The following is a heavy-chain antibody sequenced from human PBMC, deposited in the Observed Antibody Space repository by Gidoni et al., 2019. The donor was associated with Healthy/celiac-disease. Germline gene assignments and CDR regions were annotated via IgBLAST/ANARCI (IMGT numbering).Heavy chain of an antibody. J-gene: IGHJ5*02. Sequence: GKGLEWVAFIRYDGSNKYYADSVKGRFTISRDNSKNTLYLQMNSLRAEDTAVYYCANLLTPGVDPWGQGTLVTVSS. D-gene: IGHD4-4*01. V-gene: IGHV3-30*02. CDR3: ANLLTPGVDP. CDR2: IRYDGSNK.